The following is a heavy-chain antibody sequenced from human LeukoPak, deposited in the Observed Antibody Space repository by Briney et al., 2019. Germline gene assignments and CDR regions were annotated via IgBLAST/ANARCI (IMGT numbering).Heavy chain of an antibody. V-gene: IGHV4-31*11. CDR2: IYYSGST. CDR1: GGSISSGGYY. CDR3: ARDLGTIGHGMDV. J-gene: IGHJ6*02. Sequence: PSQTLSLTCAVSGGSISSGGYYWSWIRQHPGKGLEWIGYIYYSGSTYYNPSLKSRVTISVDTSKNQFSLKLSSVTAADTAVYYCARDLGTIGHGMDVWGQGTTVTVSS. D-gene: IGHD2-8*01.